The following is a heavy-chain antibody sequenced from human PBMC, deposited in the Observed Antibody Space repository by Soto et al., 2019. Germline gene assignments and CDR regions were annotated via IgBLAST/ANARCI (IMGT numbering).Heavy chain of an antibody. CDR1: GFTFSNYA. CDR2: ISGSGGST. Sequence: PVGSLRLSCASSGFTFSNYAMSCVRHSPGKGLEWVSTISGSGGSTYFADSVKGRFTISRDISKNTLYLQMNSLRAEDTAVYYCAKEAVAGRESFEYWGQGTLVIVSS. D-gene: IGHD6-19*01. V-gene: IGHV3-23*01. CDR3: AKEAVAGRESFEY. J-gene: IGHJ4*02.